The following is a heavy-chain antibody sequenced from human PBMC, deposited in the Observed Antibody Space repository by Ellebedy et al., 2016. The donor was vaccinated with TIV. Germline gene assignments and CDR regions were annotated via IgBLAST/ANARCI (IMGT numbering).Heavy chain of an antibody. CDR2: IYYSGST. V-gene: IGHV4-59*01. Sequence: MPSETLSLTCTVSGCSISNYYWSWVRQPPGKGLEWFGYIYYSGSTNYNPSLESRVTISVDTSKNQFSLKLSSVTAADTAVYYCAREGRGNSAGMDVWGKGTTVTVSS. CDR1: GCSISNYY. CDR3: AREGRGNSAGMDV. D-gene: IGHD4-23*01. J-gene: IGHJ6*04.